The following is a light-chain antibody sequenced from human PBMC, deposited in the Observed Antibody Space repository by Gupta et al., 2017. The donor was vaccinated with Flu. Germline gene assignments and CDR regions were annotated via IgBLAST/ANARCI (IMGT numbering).Light chain of an antibody. CDR3: GTWDSTLSAGGL. V-gene: IGLV1-51*02. J-gene: IGLJ3*02. CDR1: SSIFGSNF. CDR2: ENN. Sequence: QSVLTQPPPVSAAPGQKVTISCSGGSSIFGSNFVSWYQQLPGTAPKLLIYENNKRPSGIPDRFSGSKSGTSATLDITGLQTGDEADYYCGTWDSTLSAGGLFGGGTKLTVL.